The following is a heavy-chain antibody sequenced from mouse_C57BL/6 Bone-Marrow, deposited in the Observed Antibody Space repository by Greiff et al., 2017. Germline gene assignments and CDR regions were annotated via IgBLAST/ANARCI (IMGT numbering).Heavy chain of an antibody. CDR2: ISSGGDYI. CDR3: TRRGLWTHYYARDY. D-gene: IGHD1-1*02. V-gene: IGHV5-9-1*02. Sequence: EVMLVESGEGLVKPGGSLKLSCAASGFTFSSYAMSWVRQTPEKRLEWVAYISSGGDYIYYADTVKGRFTISRDNARNTLYLQMSSLQSEDTDMYDCTRRGLWTHYYARDYGGQGTAVTVSS. CDR1: GFTFSSYA. J-gene: IGHJ4*01.